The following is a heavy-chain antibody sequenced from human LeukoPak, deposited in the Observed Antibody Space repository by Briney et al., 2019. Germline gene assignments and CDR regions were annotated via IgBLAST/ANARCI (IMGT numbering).Heavy chain of an antibody. CDR1: GGSISSYY. J-gene: IGHJ3*02. V-gene: IGHV4-4*07. CDR2: IYTSGST. CDR3: AREKTSTVRDAFDI. D-gene: IGHD4-17*01. Sequence: SETLSLTCTVSGGSISSYYWSWIRQPAGKGLEWIGRIYTSGSTNYNPSLKSRVTISVDKSKNQFSLKLSSVTAADTAVYYCAREKTSTVRDAFDIWGQGTMVTVSS.